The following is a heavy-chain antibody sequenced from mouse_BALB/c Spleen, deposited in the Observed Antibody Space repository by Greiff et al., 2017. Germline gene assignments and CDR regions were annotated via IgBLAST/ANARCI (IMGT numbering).Heavy chain of an antibody. V-gene: IGHV14-3*02. Sequence: VQLKQSGAELVKPGASVKLSCTASGFNIKDTYMHWVKQRPEQGLEWIGRIDPANGNTKYDPKFQGKATITADTSSNTAYLQLSSLTSEDTAVYYCADYGTGAMDYWGQGTSVTVSS. CDR2: IDPANGNT. D-gene: IGHD1-1*02. J-gene: IGHJ4*01. CDR3: ADYGTGAMDY. CDR1: GFNIKDTY.